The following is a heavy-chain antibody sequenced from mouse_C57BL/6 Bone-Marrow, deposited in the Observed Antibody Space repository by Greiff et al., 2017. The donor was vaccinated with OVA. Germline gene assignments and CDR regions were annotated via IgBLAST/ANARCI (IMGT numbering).Heavy chain of an antibody. CDR1: GYTFTSYG. V-gene: IGHV1-81*01. D-gene: IGHD6-1*01. J-gene: IGHJ3*01. CDR3: ASQKAAPWFAY. CDR2: IYPRSGNT. Sequence: QVQLQQSGAELARPGASVKLSCKASGYTFTSYGISWVKQRTGQGLEWIGEIYPRSGNTYYNEKFKGKATVNADKSSSTAYMERRSLTSEDSAVYFCASQKAAPWFAYWGQGTLVTVSA.